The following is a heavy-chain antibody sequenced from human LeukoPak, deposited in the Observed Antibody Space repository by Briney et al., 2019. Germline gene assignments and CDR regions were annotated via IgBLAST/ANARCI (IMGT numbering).Heavy chain of an antibody. CDR2: ISYDGSNK. CDR1: GFTFSSYA. V-gene: IGHV3-30-3*01. J-gene: IGHJ4*02. D-gene: IGHD3-10*01. Sequence: GGSLRLSCAASGFTFSSYAMHWVRQAPGKGLEGVAVISYDGSNKYYADSVKGRFTISRDNSKNTLYLQMNSLRAEDTAVYYCASNTLLRFGELLTSYYFDYRGQRTLVTVST. CDR3: ASNTLLRFGELLTSYYFDY.